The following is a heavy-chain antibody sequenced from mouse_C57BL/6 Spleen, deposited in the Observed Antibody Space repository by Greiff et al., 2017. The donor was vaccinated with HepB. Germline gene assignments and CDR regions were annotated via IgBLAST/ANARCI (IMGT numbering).Heavy chain of an antibody. CDR3: ARRTSYEGWYFDV. J-gene: IGHJ1*03. V-gene: IGHV1-69*01. D-gene: IGHD1-1*01. Sequence: VQLQQPGAELVMPGASVKLSCKASGYTFTSYWMHWVKQRPGQGLEWIGEIDPSDSYTNYNQKFKGKSTLTVDKSSSTAYMQLSSLTSEDSAVYYCARRTSYEGWYFDVWGTGTTVTVSS. CDR2: IDPSDSYT. CDR1: GYTFTSYW.